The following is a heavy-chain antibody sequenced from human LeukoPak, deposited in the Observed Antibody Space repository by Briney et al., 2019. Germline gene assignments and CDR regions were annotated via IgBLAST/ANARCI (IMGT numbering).Heavy chain of an antibody. CDR2: FSGSGGST. D-gene: IGHD6-13*01. CDR1: GFTFSSYA. V-gene: IGHV3-23*01. CDR3: ARDSAYSSSWYAPSYYYYYYYMDV. Sequence: GGSLRLSCAASGFTFSSYAMSWVRQAPGKGLECILGFSGSGGSTYYADSVKGRFTISRDNSKNTLYLQMNSLRAEDTAVYYCARDSAYSSSWYAPSYYYYYYYMDVWGKGTTVTVSS. J-gene: IGHJ6*03.